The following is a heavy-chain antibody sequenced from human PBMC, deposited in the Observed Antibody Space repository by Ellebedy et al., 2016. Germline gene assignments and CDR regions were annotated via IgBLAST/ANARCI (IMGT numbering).Heavy chain of an antibody. CDR2: IYYTGNT. CDR3: ARASVRGVITY. V-gene: IGHV4-59*01. Sequence: SETLSLXXTFSGGSITNYFWTWIRQPPGKGLEWIGYIYYTGNTDYNPSLKSRVAFSLDTSKNEFSLRLTSVTAADTSIYYCARASVRGVITYWGQGTLVTVSS. D-gene: IGHD3-10*01. J-gene: IGHJ4*02. CDR1: GGSITNYF.